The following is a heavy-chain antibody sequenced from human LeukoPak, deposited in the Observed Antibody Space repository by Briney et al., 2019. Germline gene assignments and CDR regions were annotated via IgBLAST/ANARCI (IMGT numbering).Heavy chain of an antibody. J-gene: IGHJ4*02. D-gene: IGHD6-13*01. V-gene: IGHV1-18*01. CDR2: ISSYNDNT. CDR3: ARVFQKQLSDY. Sequence: GASVKVSCKASGYTFSNYGISWVRQAPGQGLEWMGWISSYNDNTNYAQKLQGRVTMTTDTSTSTAYMELRSLRSDDTAVYYCARVFQKQLSDYWGQGSLVTVSS. CDR1: GYTFSNYG.